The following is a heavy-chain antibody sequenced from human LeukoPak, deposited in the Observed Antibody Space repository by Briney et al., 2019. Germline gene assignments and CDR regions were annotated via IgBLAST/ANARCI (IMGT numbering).Heavy chain of an antibody. CDR1: GFTFGDYY. V-gene: IGHV3-11*03. J-gene: IGHJ4*02. CDR3: ATPGLLGYCSSAICAPPGY. D-gene: IGHD2-2*01. CDR2: ISGSSTHT. Sequence: GGSLRLSCAASGFTFGDYYMSWIRQAPGKGLEWVSYISGSSTHTNYADSVKGRFTISRDNAKKSLYLQMNSLRAEDTAVYYCATPGLLGYCSSAICAPPGYWGQGTLVTVSS.